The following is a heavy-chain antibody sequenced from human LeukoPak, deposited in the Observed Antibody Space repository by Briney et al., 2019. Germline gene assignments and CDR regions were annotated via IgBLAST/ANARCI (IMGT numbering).Heavy chain of an antibody. CDR1: GGSISSYY. V-gene: IGHV4-59*01. CDR2: IYYSGST. Sequence: SETLSLTCTVSGGSISSYYWSWIRQPPGKGLEWIGYIYYSGSTNYNPSLKSRVTISVDTSKNQFSRKLSSVTAADTAVYYCARAATMYYFDYWGQGTLVTVSS. D-gene: IGHD6-25*01. CDR3: ARAATMYYFDY. J-gene: IGHJ4*02.